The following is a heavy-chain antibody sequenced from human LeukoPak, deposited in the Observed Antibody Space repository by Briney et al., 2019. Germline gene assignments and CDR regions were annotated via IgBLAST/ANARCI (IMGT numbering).Heavy chain of an antibody. J-gene: IGHJ4*02. CDR1: GCTLTELS. Sequence: GASVKVSCKVSGCTLTELSMHWVRQAPGKGLEWMGGFDPEDGETTYAQKFQGRVTMTTDTSTSTVYMALSSLRSEDTAVYYCARDSVALLHYFDYWGQGVQVTVSA. CDR2: FDPEDGET. CDR3: ARDSVALLHYFDY. D-gene: IGHD2-21*01. V-gene: IGHV1-24*01.